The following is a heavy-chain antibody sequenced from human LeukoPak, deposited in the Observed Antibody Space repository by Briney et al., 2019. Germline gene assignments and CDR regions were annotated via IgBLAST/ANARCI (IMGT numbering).Heavy chain of an antibody. Sequence: NPGGSLRLSCAASGFTFSSYSMNWVRQAPGKGLEWVSSISSSSSYIYCADSVKGRFTISRDNAKNSLYLQMNSLRAEDTAVYYCARLRDGYNSGWGQGTLVTVSS. CDR3: ARLRDGYNSG. V-gene: IGHV3-21*01. CDR2: ISSSSSYI. D-gene: IGHD5-24*01. CDR1: GFTFSSYS. J-gene: IGHJ4*02.